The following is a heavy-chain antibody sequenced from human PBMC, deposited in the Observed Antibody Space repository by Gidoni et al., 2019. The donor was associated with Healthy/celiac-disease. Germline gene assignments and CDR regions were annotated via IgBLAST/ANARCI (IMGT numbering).Heavy chain of an antibody. D-gene: IGHD2-2*01. CDR1: GFTCSSYA. CDR2: ISGSGGST. V-gene: IGHV3-23*01. CDR3: AKDTGEIVVVPAAISD. J-gene: IGHJ4*02. Sequence: EVQLLESGGGLVQPGGSLSLSCAASGFTCSSYAMSWVRQAPGKGLEWVSAISGSGGSTYYADSVKGRFTISRDNSKNTLYLQMNSLRAEDTAVYYCAKDTGEIVVVPAAISDWGQGTLVTVSS.